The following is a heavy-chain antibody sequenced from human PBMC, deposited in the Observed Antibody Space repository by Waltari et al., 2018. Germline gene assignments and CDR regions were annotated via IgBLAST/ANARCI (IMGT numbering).Heavy chain of an antibody. D-gene: IGHD5-18*01. V-gene: IGHV3-74*01. CDR1: GFTFSGYW. Sequence: EVQLVESGGGLVQPGGSLRLSCAASGFTFSGYWMQWVRQAPGKGLVWVARINSDGSSISYADSVNGRFTISRDNAKKTLYLQMNSLRAEDTAVYYCARGGTYSFDAFDIWGQGTMVTVSS. CDR3: ARGGTYSFDAFDI. CDR2: INSDGSSI. J-gene: IGHJ3*02.